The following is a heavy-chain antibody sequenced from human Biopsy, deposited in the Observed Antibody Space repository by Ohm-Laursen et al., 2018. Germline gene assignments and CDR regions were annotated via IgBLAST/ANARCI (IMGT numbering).Heavy chain of an antibody. CDR2: IGGDNGDT. Sequence: ASSVKVSCKVSGYTFISFGITWVRQAPGQGLEWVGYIGGDNGDTKYAQKFQGRVTMTTDTSTSTAYMELRSLRSDDTAFYYCARDGKYDSRGYWGPGTLVTVSS. D-gene: IGHD3-22*01. CDR1: GYTFISFG. CDR3: ARDGKYDSRGY. J-gene: IGHJ4*02. V-gene: IGHV1-18*01.